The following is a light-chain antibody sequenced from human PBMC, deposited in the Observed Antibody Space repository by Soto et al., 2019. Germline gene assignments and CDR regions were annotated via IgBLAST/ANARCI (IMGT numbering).Light chain of an antibody. CDR1: QSISTW. J-gene: IGKJ2*01. V-gene: IGKV1-5*01. Sequence: DIQMTQSPSTLSASVGDGVTITCRASQSISTWLAWYQQKPGKAPKLLIYDASTLESGVPSRFSGRGSGTEFTLTISSLQPDDFATYYCQQYSIYGNTFGQGTKLEIK. CDR3: QQYSIYGNT. CDR2: DAS.